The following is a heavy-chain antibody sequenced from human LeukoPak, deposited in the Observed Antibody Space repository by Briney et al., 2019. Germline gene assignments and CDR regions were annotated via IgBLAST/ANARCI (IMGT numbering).Heavy chain of an antibody. D-gene: IGHD6-6*01. CDR2: ISWNSGSI. V-gene: IGHV3-9*01. CDR1: GFTFDDYA. CDR3: AKDREYSSSSSLDY. Sequence: GGSLRLSCAASGFTFDDYAMHWVRQAPGKGLEWVSGISWNSGSIGYADSVKGRFTISRDNAKNSLYLQMNSLRAEDTALYYCAKDREYSSSSSLDYWGQGTLVTVYS. J-gene: IGHJ4*02.